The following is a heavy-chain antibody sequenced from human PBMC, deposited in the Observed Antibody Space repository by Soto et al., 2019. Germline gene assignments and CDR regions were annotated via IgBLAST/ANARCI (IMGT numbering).Heavy chain of an antibody. CDR1: GGSISSSSYF. D-gene: IGHD6-19*01. J-gene: IGHJ4*02. Sequence: SETLSLTCSVSGGSISSSSYFWGWIRQPPGKALEWIGHVYYSGSTYNNPSLKSRVTIFVDTSKNFFSLNLTSLTAADTAVYYCAAIAVAASGYFDSWGQGSQVTVSS. CDR3: AAIAVAASGYFDS. CDR2: VYYSGST. V-gene: IGHV4-39*01.